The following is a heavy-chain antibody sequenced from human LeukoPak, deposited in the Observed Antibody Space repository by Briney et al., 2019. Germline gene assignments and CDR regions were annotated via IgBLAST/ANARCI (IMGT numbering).Heavy chain of an antibody. CDR3: ARDRAFCGDDCYSGFFDS. J-gene: IGHJ4*02. V-gene: IGHV3-48*03. CDR2: ISNTGSAI. CDR1: GFSFSSYE. D-gene: IGHD2-21*02. Sequence: PGGSLRLSCAASGFSFSSYEVNWVRQAPGKGLEWVSYISNTGSAIFYADSVKGRFHISRDNAENSLYLQMNSLRAEDTAVYYCARDRAFCGDDCYSGFFDSWGQGTLVTESS.